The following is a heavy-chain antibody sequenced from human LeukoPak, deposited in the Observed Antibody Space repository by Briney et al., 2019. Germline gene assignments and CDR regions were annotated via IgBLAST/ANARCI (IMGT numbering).Heavy chain of an antibody. D-gene: IGHD2-2*01. V-gene: IGHV3-21*04. CDR3: ARSGRGSSTDYLDS. J-gene: IGHJ4*02. CDR1: GFTFSSYS. CDR2: ISSSSSYI. Sequence: PGGSLRLSCAASGFTFSSYSMNWVRQAPGKGLEWVSSISSSSSYIYYADSVKGRFTISRDNSKNTLYLQMNSLRPDDTAVYYCARSGRGSSTDYLDSWGQGTLVTVSS.